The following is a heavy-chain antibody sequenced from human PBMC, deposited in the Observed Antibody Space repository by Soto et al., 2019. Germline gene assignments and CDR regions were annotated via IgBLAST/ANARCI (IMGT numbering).Heavy chain of an antibody. CDR1: GGSISSGGYY. CDR2: IYYSGST. CDR3: ARDGITRRGYFDY. Sequence: SETLSLTCTVSGGSISSGGYYWSWIRQHPGKGLEWIGYIYYSGSTYYNPSLKSRVTISVDTSKNQFSLKLSSVTAADTAVYYCARDGITRRGYFDYWGQGTLVTVSS. V-gene: IGHV4-31*03. D-gene: IGHD1-20*01. J-gene: IGHJ4*02.